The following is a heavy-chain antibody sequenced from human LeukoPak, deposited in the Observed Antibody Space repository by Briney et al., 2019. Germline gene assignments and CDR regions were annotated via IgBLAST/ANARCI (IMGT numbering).Heavy chain of an antibody. J-gene: IGHJ5*02. V-gene: IGHV4-4*09. CDR1: GGPISSYY. D-gene: IGHD3-3*01. Sequence: PSETLSLTCTVSGGPISSYYWSWIRQPPGKGLVWIGYIYTSGSTNYNPSLKSRVTISVDTSKNQFSLKLSSVTAADTAVYYCARLGYYDFWSGYGNWFDPWGQGTLVTVSS. CDR2: IYTSGST. CDR3: ARLGYYDFWSGYGNWFDP.